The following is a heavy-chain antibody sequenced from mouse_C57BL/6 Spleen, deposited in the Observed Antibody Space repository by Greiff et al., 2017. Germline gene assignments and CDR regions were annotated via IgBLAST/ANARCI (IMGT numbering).Heavy chain of an antibody. CDR2: IYPGNGDT. Sequence: QVQLKESGAELVRPGASVKMSCKASGYTFTSYNMHWVKQTPRQGLEWIGAIYPGNGDTSYNQKFKGKATLTVDKSSSTAYMQLSSLTSEDSAVYFCARDNYGSSYGAIDYWGQGTSVTVSS. D-gene: IGHD1-1*01. CDR3: ARDNYGSSYGAIDY. CDR1: GYTFTSYN. J-gene: IGHJ4*01. V-gene: IGHV1-12*01.